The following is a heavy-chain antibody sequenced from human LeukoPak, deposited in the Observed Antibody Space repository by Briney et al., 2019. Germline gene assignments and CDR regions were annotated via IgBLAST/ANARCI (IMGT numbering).Heavy chain of an antibody. Sequence: KTGGSLRLSCAASGFTFSSYSMNWVRQAPGKGLEWVSSISSSSSYIYYADSVKGRFTISRDNAKNSLYPQMNSLRAEDTAVYYCAREASSTNYPPWGQGTLVTVSS. CDR1: GFTFSSYS. J-gene: IGHJ5*02. CDR2: ISSSSSYI. V-gene: IGHV3-21*01. D-gene: IGHD2-2*01. CDR3: AREASSTNYPP.